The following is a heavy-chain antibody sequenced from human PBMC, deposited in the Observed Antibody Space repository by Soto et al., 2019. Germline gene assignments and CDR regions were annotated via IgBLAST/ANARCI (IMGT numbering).Heavy chain of an antibody. V-gene: IGHV4-39*01. J-gene: IGHJ4*02. Sequence: SETLSLTCSVSGASIRSTSYYWGWIRQPPGKGLEWIGSIYYSGSTHYSPSLKSRIIMSIDTSTNQFSLKLTSVTAADTAVYYCARLTSGYYADFDRWGQGTLVTVSS. D-gene: IGHD3-22*01. CDR2: IYYSGST. CDR1: GASIRSTSYY. CDR3: ARLTSGYYADFDR.